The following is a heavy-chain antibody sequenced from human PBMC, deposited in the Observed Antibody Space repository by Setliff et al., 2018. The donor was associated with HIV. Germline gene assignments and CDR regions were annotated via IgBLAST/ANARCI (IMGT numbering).Heavy chain of an antibody. Sequence: SETLSLTCTVADGSISTGSYYWSWVRQPAGRGLEWIGRIYASGSTNYNPSLKSRVTMSVDTSKNQFSLNLTSVTAADTAVYYCARGRFVGFDYWGQGTLVTVSS. CDR1: DGSISTGSYY. CDR3: ARGRFVGFDY. J-gene: IGHJ4*02. V-gene: IGHV4-61*02. CDR2: IYASGST. D-gene: IGHD3-16*02.